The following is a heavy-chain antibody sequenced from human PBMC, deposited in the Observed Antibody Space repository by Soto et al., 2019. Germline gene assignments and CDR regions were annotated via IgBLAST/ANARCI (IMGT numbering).Heavy chain of an antibody. J-gene: IGHJ3*02. CDR3: ATGGRTVTTAFDI. CDR2: INPSGGRT. CDR1: GNSFTTYY. V-gene: IGHV1-46*01. Sequence: ASVKVSCKASGNSFTTYYMHWVRQAPGQGLEWMGIINPSGGRTTYAQKFQGRVTMTRDTSTDTAYMELSSLRSEDTAVYYCATGGRTVTTAFDIWGQGTMVTVSS. D-gene: IGHD4-17*01.